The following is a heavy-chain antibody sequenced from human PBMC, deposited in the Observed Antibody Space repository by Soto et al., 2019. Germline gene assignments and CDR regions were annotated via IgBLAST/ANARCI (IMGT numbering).Heavy chain of an antibody. J-gene: IGHJ4*02. CDR2: SNPSGGST. CDR1: GYTFTSYY. V-gene: IGHV1-46*03. Sequence: ASVKGSCKASGYTFTSYYMRWVRQAPGQGLEWRGISNPSGGSTSYAQKFQGRGPMTRDTSTSTVYMELSSLRSEDTAVYYCARTEADFGVVTPFDYWGQGTLVTVSS. D-gene: IGHD3-3*01. CDR3: ARTEADFGVVTPFDY.